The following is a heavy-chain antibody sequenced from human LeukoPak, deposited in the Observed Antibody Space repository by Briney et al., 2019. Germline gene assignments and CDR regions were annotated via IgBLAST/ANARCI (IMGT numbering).Heavy chain of an antibody. CDR2: IYSGSST. CDR1: GFTVSSNY. CDR3: AAVGHYDSSGYYADAFDI. V-gene: IGHV3-53*01. J-gene: IGHJ3*02. D-gene: IGHD3-22*01. Sequence: PGGSLSLSCAASGFTVSSNYMSWVRQAPGKGLEWVSVIYSGSSTYYADSVKGRFTISRDNSKNTLYLQMSSLRAEDTAVYYCAAVGHYDSSGYYADAFDIWGQGTMVTVSS.